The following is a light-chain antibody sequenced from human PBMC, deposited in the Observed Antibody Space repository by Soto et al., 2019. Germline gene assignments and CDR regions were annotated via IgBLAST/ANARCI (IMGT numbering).Light chain of an antibody. V-gene: IGLV2-14*01. J-gene: IGLJ1*01. CDR3: CSYTSSSTLYV. CDR2: EVT. CDR1: SSDIGGYSF. Sequence: QSVLTQPASVSGSPGQSITISCTGTSSDIGGYSFVSWYQHHPGKVPKLIIYEVTNRPSGVSNRFSGSKSGNTASLIISGLQAEDEADYYCCSYTSSSTLYVFGTGTKLTVL.